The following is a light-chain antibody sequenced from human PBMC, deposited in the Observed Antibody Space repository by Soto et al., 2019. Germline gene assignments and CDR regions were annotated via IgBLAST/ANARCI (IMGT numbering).Light chain of an antibody. V-gene: IGLV2-14*01. Sequence: QPVLTQPASVSGSPGQSITISCTETSSDLGAYNSVSWYQQHPGKAPKLMIFEVSNRPSGVSNRFSGSKSGNTASLTISGLQTEDEADYYCSSYTTTSTLWVFGGGTKVTVL. J-gene: IGLJ3*02. CDR2: EVS. CDR3: SSYTTTSTLWV. CDR1: SSDLGAYNS.